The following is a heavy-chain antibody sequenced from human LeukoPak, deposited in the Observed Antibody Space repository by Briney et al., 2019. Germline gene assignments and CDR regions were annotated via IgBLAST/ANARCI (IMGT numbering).Heavy chain of an antibody. D-gene: IGHD4-17*01. V-gene: IGHV6-1*01. CDR1: GDSVSINSAA. J-gene: IGHJ4*02. CDR2: TYYRFKWYN. Sequence: SPTLSLTFAISGDSVSINSAAWNWVKQSPSRGLEWLGSTYYRFKWYNDDAGAVKRLITIKADTTKNPCLEQLNQVTPEDTAVYYCARSDYGDSTFDYWGQGTLVTVSS. CDR3: ARSDYGDSTFDY.